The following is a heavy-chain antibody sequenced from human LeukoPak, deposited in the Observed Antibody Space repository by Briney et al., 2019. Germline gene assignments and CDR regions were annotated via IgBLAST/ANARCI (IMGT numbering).Heavy chain of an antibody. J-gene: IGHJ6*02. CDR2: IWYDGSNK. Sequence: GGSLRLSCAASGFTSSSYGMHWVRQAPGKGLEWVAVIWYDGSNKYYADSVKGRFTISRDNSKNTLYLQMNSLRAEDTAVYYCARARLLWLYGMDVWGQGTTVTVSS. CDR3: ARARLLWLYGMDV. D-gene: IGHD3-10*01. CDR1: GFTSSSYG. V-gene: IGHV3-33*01.